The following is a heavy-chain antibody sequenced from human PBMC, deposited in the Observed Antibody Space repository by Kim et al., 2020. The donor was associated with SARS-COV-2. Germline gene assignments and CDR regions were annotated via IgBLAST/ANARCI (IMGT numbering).Heavy chain of an antibody. CDR3: ARGGGSGYAGLDPFDI. D-gene: IGHD3-3*01. J-gene: IGHJ3*02. CDR2: INPNSGDT. V-gene: IGHV1-2*06. Sequence: ASVKVSCKASGYTFSGYYLNWVRQAPGQGLEWMGRINPNSGDTKYAQKFQDRITLTRDTSINTAYMELSSLRSDDTAVYYCARGGGSGYAGLDPFDIWGQ. CDR1: GYTFSGYY.